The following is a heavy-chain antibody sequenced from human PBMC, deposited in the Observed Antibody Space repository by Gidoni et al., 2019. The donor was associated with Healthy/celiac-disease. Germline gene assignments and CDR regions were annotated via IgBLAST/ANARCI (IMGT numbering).Heavy chain of an antibody. Sequence: QFQLVQSGAEVKKPVASVKVSCKASGYTFTSYGISWVRQAPGQGLEWMGWISAYNGNTNYAQKLQGRVTMTTDTSTSTAYMELRSLRSDDTAVYYCARGRYSSSWVLPDAFDIWGQGTMVTVSS. CDR2: ISAYNGNT. D-gene: IGHD6-13*01. J-gene: IGHJ3*02. CDR1: GYTFTSYG. CDR3: ARGRYSSSWVLPDAFDI. V-gene: IGHV1-18*04.